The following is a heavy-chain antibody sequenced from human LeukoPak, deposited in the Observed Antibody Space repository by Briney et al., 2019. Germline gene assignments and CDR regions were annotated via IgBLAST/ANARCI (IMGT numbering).Heavy chain of an antibody. V-gene: IGHV4-34*01. CDR2: INHSGST. CDR3: ARRRGGWYFDY. J-gene: IGHJ4*02. Sequence: SETLSLTCAVYGGSFSGYYWSWIRQPPGKGLEWIGEINHSGSTNYNPSLKSRVTISVDTSKNQFSLKLSSVTAADTAVYCCARRRGGWYFDYWGQGTLVTVSS. D-gene: IGHD2-15*01. CDR1: GGSFSGYY.